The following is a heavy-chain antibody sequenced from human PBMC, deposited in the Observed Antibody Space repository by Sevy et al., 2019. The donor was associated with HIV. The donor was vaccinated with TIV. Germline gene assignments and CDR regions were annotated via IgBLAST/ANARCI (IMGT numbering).Heavy chain of an antibody. J-gene: IGHJ3*02. Sequence: GGSLRLSCAASEFTFSSYGRHWVRQAPGKGLEWVAVIWYDGSNKYYADSVKGRFTISRDNSKNTLYLQMNSLRAEDTAAYYCARDESYDILTGYFGAFDIWGQGTMVTVSS. CDR1: EFTFSSYG. D-gene: IGHD3-9*01. CDR3: ARDESYDILTGYFGAFDI. CDR2: IWYDGSNK. V-gene: IGHV3-33*01.